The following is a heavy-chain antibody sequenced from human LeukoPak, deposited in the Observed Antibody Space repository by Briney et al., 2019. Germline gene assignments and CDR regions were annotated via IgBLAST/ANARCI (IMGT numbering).Heavy chain of an antibody. J-gene: IGHJ6*03. Sequence: GGSLRLSCAASGFTFSSYWMSWVRQAPGKGLEWVANIKQDGSEKYYVDSVRGRFTISRDNAKNSLYLQMNSLRAEDTAVYYCARDGDHYDILTGNYYYMDVWGKGTTVTVSS. D-gene: IGHD3-9*01. V-gene: IGHV3-7*01. CDR2: IKQDGSEK. CDR3: ARDGDHYDILTGNYYYMDV. CDR1: GFTFSSYW.